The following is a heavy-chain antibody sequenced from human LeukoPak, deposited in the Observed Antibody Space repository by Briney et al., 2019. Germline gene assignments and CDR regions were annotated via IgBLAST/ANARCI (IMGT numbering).Heavy chain of an antibody. Sequence: SGGSLRLSCAASGFTFSSYEMNWVRQAPGKGLEWVSYISSSGSTIYYADSVKGRFTISRDNAKNSLYLQMNSLRAEDTAVYYCAREYSNYEDYYYYYMDVWGKGTTVTVSS. D-gene: IGHD4-11*01. CDR2: ISSSGSTI. CDR1: GFTFSSYE. CDR3: AREYSNYEDYYYYYMDV. V-gene: IGHV3-48*03. J-gene: IGHJ6*03.